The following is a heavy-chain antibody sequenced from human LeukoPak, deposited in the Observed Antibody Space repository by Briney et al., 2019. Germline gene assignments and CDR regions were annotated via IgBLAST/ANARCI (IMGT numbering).Heavy chain of an antibody. Sequence: SETLSLTCTVSGGSISSYYWSWIRQPPGKGLEWIGYIYYSGSTNYNPSLKSRFTISVDTSKNQFSLKLSSVIAADTAVYYCARAPGLRFLEWSAYYYYYYMDVRGKGTTVTVSS. CDR2: IYYSGST. CDR3: ARAPGLRFLEWSAYYYYYYMDV. D-gene: IGHD3-3*01. J-gene: IGHJ6*03. CDR1: GGSISSYY. V-gene: IGHV4-59*12.